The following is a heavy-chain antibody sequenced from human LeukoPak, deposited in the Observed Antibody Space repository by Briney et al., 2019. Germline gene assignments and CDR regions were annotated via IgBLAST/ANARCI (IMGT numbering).Heavy chain of an antibody. CDR3: ARAQYCGGDCYWSFDY. D-gene: IGHD2-21*02. Sequence: KPGGSLRLSCAASGFTFSSYNMNWVRQAPGKGLEWVSSISSGSSYIYYADSVKGRFTISRDNAKNSLYLQMNSLRDEDTAVYYCARAQYCGGDCYWSFDYWGQGTLVTVSS. CDR2: ISSGSSYI. CDR1: GFTFSSYN. J-gene: IGHJ4*02. V-gene: IGHV3-21*01.